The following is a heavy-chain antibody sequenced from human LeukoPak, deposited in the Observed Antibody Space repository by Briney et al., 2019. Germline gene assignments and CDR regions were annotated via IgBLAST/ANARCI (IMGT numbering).Heavy chain of an antibody. J-gene: IGHJ3*01. CDR3: ARDRGTLGTLGFDV. Sequence: PGGSLRLSCAASGFTLGSYCMSWVRQAPGKGLEWVANIKEDGSQKYYVDSVRGRFTISRDNAKNSLYLQINSLRAEDTAVYYCARDRGTLGTLGFDVWGQGTMVTVSS. CDR2: IKEDGSQK. V-gene: IGHV3-7*05. D-gene: IGHD7-27*01. CDR1: GFTLGSYC.